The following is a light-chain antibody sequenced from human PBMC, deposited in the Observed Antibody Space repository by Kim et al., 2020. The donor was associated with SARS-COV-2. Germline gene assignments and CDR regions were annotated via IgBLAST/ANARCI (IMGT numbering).Light chain of an antibody. CDR3: QQFDSLPLT. CDR2: DAS. Sequence: SASVGDKITITCQASQDIRNYLNWFQQKPGKAPLLLIYDASDLAGAPSRFSGSGSGTDFTLTITNLQPEDIATYYCQQFDSLPLTFGGGTKVDIK. V-gene: IGKV1-33*01. CDR1: QDIRNY. J-gene: IGKJ4*01.